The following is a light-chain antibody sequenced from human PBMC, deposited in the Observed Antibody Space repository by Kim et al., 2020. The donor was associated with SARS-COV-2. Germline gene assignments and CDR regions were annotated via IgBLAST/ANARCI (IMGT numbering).Light chain of an antibody. J-gene: IGKJ4*01. CDR2: WGS. CDR1: QTLLQSNGYNY. V-gene: IGKV2-28*01. Sequence: PASISCRSSQTLLQSNGYNYLDWYLQKPGQSPQLLIYWGSNRASGVPDRFSGSGSGTDFTLKISRVEAEDVGVYYCMQALQTPLTFGGGTKVDIK. CDR3: MQALQTPLT.